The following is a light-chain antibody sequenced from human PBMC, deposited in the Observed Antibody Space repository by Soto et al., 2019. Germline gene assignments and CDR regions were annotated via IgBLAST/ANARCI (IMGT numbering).Light chain of an antibody. CDR2: GAS. CDR1: QSVSSSY. V-gene: IGKV3-20*01. CDR3: KQYGSSRT. Sequence: EIVLTQSPGTLSLSPGERATLSCRASQSVSSSYLAWYQQNPGQAPRILIYGASSRATGIPDRFSGSGSGTDFTLTISRREPEEFAVYNCKQYGSSRTFGQGTNEEIK. J-gene: IGKJ1*01.